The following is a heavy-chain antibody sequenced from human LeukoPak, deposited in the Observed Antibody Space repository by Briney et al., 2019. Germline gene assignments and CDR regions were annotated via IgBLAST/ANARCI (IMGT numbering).Heavy chain of an antibody. Sequence: KPGRSLRLSCTASGFTFGDYAMSWFRQAPGKGLEWVGFIRSKAYGGTTEYAASVKGRFTISRDDFKSIAYLQMNSLKTEDTAVYYCTRDPTIFGVAPLPWGQGTLVTVSS. V-gene: IGHV3-49*05. CDR1: GFTFGDYA. CDR2: IRSKAYGGTT. D-gene: IGHD3-3*01. J-gene: IGHJ5*02. CDR3: TRDPTIFGVAPLP.